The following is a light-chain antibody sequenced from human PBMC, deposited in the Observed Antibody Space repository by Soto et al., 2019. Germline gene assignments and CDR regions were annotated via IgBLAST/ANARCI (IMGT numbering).Light chain of an antibody. Sequence: EMVMTQSPATLSVSPGERATLSCRASQTISSNVAWYQQKPGQAPRLLIHGASTRATGVPARFXXXXXXTXXXXXXXXXXXEXLAVYXXQHXHNWPXQYTFGQVTKLQI. J-gene: IGKJ2*01. V-gene: IGKV3-15*01. CDR2: GAS. CDR1: QTISSN. CDR3: QHXHNWPXQYT.